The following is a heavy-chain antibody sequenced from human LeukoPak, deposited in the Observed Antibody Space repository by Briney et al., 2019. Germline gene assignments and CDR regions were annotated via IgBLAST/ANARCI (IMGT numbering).Heavy chain of an antibody. J-gene: IGHJ4*02. CDR3: TRERSTVTFDY. Sequence: SETLSLTCTVSGGSISPHYWTWIRQTPGKGLEWIGYVYYNGLTSYNASLGRRLILSVDTARNQVSLKLTSVTAADTAVYYCTRERSTVTFDYWGQGALVTVSS. CDR1: GGSISPHY. CDR2: VYYNGLT. V-gene: IGHV4-59*11. D-gene: IGHD4-17*01.